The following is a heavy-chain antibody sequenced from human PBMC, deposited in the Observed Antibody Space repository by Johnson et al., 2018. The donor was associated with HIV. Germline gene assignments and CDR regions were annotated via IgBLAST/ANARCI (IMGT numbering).Heavy chain of an antibody. J-gene: IGHJ3*02. CDR2: ISYDGSNK. V-gene: IGHV3-30-3*01. Sequence: QMQLVESGGGVVQPGRSLRLSCAASGFTFSNYAMHWVRQAPGKGLEWVAVISYDGSNKYAADSVKGRFTISRDNSKNTLYLQMNSLRAEDTAVYYCARSLGVVGAIGKGAFDIWGQGTMVTVSS. CDR3: ARSLGVVGAIGKGAFDI. CDR1: GFTFSNYA. D-gene: IGHD1-26*01.